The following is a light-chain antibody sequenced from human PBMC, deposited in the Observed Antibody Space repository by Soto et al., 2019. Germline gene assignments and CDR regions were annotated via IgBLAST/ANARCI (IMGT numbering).Light chain of an antibody. CDR1: SDDIGDYNY. CDR3: CSYTRSGTLV. J-gene: IGLJ1*01. CDR2: DVS. Sequence: QSVVTRLASVSGSPGQSITVSCVGTSDDIGDYNYVSWYQQHPGKVPKVIIYDVSNRPSGVSYRFSGTKSGNTASLTVSGLQAEDEADYYCCSYTRSGTLVFGTGTKVTVL. V-gene: IGLV2-14*01.